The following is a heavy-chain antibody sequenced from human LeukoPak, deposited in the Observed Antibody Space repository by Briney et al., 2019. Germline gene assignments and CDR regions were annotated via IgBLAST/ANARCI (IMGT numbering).Heavy chain of an antibody. CDR2: IYYSGST. D-gene: IGHD6-13*01. V-gene: IGHV4-39*07. J-gene: IGHJ3*02. Sequence: SETLSLTCTVSGGSISSSSYYWGWIRQPPGKGLEWIGSIYYSGSTYYNPSLKSRVTISVDTSKNQFSLKLSSLTAADTAVYYCARVRYSSSLRPSAFDIWGQGTMVTVSS. CDR1: GGSISSSSYY. CDR3: ARVRYSSSLRPSAFDI.